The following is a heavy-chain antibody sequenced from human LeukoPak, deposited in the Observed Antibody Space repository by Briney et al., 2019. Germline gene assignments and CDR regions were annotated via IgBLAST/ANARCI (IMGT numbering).Heavy chain of an antibody. CDR1: GGSITNYY. D-gene: IGHD1-26*01. V-gene: IGHV4-4*09. Sequence: PSETLSLTCTVSGGSITNYYWNWIRQPPGKGLEWIGYIHDSGRTNYKSSLKSRVIISLEKSKNQFSLKLTAVTAADTAVYYCARSGSWRLPFDYWGQGTLVTVSS. J-gene: IGHJ4*02. CDR3: ARSGSWRLPFDY. CDR2: IHDSGRT.